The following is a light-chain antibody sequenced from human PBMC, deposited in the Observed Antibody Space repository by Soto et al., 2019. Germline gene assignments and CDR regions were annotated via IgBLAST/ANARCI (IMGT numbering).Light chain of an antibody. V-gene: IGLV2-14*01. CDR3: SSYTSSSTLV. CDR1: SSDVGTYNY. CDR2: EVI. J-gene: IGLJ2*01. Sequence: QSALTQPASVSGSPGQSITISCTATSSDVGTYNYVSWYQQHPGKAPKLMIYEVINRPSGVSNRFSGSKSGNTASLIISGLRAEDEADYYCSSYTSSSTLVFGGGTQLTVL.